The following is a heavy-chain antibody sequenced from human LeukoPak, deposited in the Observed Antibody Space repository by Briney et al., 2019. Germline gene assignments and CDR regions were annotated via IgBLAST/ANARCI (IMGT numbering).Heavy chain of an antibody. D-gene: IGHD3-10*01. V-gene: IGHV3-23*01. CDR2: ISGGGGGT. CDR3: AKGYGSGSNY. J-gene: IGHJ4*02. Sequence: GGSLRLSCAASRFTFSSYAMSWVRQAPGKGLEWVSTISGGGGGTYYADSLKGRFTISRDNSKNMLYLQMNSLRAEDTAVYYCAKGYGSGSNYWGQGTLVTVSS. CDR1: RFTFSSYA.